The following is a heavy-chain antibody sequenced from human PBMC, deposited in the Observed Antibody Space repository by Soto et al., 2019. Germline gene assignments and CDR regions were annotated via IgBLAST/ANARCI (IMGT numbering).Heavy chain of an antibody. D-gene: IGHD2-2*02. CDR1: GGTFSSYA. CDR2: IIPIFGTA. Sequence: SVKVSCKASGGTFSSYAISWVRQAPGQGLEWMGGIIPIFGTANYAQKFQGRVTITADESTSTAYMELSSLRSEDTAVYYCARAGYCSSTSCYNDYYYGMDVWGQGTTVTVS. V-gene: IGHV1-69*13. J-gene: IGHJ6*02. CDR3: ARAGYCSSTSCYNDYYYGMDV.